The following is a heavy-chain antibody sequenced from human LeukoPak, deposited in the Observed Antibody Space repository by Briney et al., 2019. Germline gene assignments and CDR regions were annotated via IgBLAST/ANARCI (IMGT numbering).Heavy chain of an antibody. D-gene: IGHD5-12*01. V-gene: IGHV3-7*03. Sequence: PGGSLRLSCAASGFTFNRYWINWVRQAPGKGLEWVAEINQDGSTKNYVESVKGRFAISRGSAKKSLHLQMNSLRAGDTAVYYCARNIGYEALDMWGQGTMVTV. CDR3: ARNIGYEALDM. J-gene: IGHJ3*02. CDR1: GFTFNRYW. CDR2: INQDGSTK.